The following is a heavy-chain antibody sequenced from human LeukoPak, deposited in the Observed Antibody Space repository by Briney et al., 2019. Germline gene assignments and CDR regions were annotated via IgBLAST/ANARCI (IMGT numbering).Heavy chain of an antibody. CDR2: IMKSGGST. Sequence: GGSLRLSCVASGFTFSNYDMSWVRQAPGKGLEWVSGIMKSGGSTYYADSVKGRFTISRDNSKNTQYLQMNSLRAEDTAVYYCARGAHKRDDYGGFFDYWGQGTLVTVSS. J-gene: IGHJ4*02. D-gene: IGHD4-23*01. CDR3: ARGAHKRDDYGGFFDY. V-gene: IGHV3-23*01. CDR1: GFTFSNYD.